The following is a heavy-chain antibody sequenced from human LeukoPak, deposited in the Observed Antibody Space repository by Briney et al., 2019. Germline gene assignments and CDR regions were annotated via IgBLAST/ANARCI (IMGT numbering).Heavy chain of an antibody. V-gene: IGHV3-66*01. Sequence: PGGSLRLSCAASGFTVSSNYMSWVRQAPGRGREWVSVIYSGGSTYYADCVKGRFTISRDNSKNTLYLQMNSLRAENTAVYYCAKDRGYCSSASCYAGHFDYWGQGTLVTVSS. D-gene: IGHD2-2*01. CDR1: GFTVSSNY. J-gene: IGHJ4*02. CDR3: AKDRGYCSSASCYAGHFDY. CDR2: IYSGGST.